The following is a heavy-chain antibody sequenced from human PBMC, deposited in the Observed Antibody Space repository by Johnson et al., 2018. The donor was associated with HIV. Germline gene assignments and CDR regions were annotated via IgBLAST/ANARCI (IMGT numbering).Heavy chain of an antibody. J-gene: IGHJ3*02. CDR2: ISYDGRYK. Sequence: QVQLVESGGGVVQPGRSLRLSCAVSGFTFSDYGMHWVRQAPGKGLEWVAVISYDGRYKYYADSVKGRFTISRDNSKNTLYLQMNSLRPEDTAMYYCAKDDNLGVWYSDAFDIWGQGTVVTVSS. CDR1: GFTFSDYG. D-gene: IGHD2-15*01. CDR3: AKDDNLGVWYSDAFDI. V-gene: IGHV3-30*18.